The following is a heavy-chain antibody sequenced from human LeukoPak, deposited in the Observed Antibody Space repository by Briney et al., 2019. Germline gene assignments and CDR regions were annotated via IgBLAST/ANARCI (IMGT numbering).Heavy chain of an antibody. J-gene: IGHJ4*02. CDR2: INPNSGGT. Sequence: ASVKVSCKASGYTFTGYYMHWVRQAPGQGLEWMGWINPNSGGTNYAQKFQGRVTMTRDTSISTAYMKLSRLRSDDTAVYYCARRYCSGGSCSYASHALDYWGQGTLVTVSS. CDR1: GYTFTGYY. V-gene: IGHV1-2*02. D-gene: IGHD2-15*01. CDR3: ARRYCSGGSCSYASHALDY.